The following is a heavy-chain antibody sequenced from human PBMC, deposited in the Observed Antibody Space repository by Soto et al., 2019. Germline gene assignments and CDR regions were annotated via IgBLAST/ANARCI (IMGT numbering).Heavy chain of an antibody. D-gene: IGHD3-10*01. CDR3: AREDYYGSGSYGMDV. V-gene: IGHV3-33*01. Sequence: QVQLVESGGGVVQPGRSLRLSCAASGFTFGSYGMHWVRQAPGKGLEWVAVIWYDGSNKYYADSVKGRFTISRDNSKNTLYLQMNSLRAEDTAVYYCAREDYYGSGSYGMDVWGQGTTVTVSS. CDR2: IWYDGSNK. J-gene: IGHJ6*02. CDR1: GFTFGSYG.